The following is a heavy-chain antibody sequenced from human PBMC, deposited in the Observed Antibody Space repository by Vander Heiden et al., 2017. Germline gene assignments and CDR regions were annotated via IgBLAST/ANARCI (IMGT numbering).Heavy chain of an antibody. V-gene: IGHV3-21*01. CDR1: GFTFPSSR. D-gene: IGHD6-13*01. CDR3: ATSPGYSTRWFDY. J-gene: IGHJ4*02. CDR2: IRISSSYI. Sequence: EVQLVESGGGLVKPGRSLRLSCAASGFTFPSSRMNWVRQDPGKEPEWVSYIRISSSYIYYTASVKGRFHISRDNAKNSLFLEMNSLRAENTAVYYCATSPGYSTRWFDYWGQGTLVTVSS.